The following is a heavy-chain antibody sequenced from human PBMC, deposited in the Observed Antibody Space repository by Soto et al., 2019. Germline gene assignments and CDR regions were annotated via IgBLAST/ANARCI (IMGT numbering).Heavy chain of an antibody. V-gene: IGHV3-23*01. CDR3: RKGMNDYYYYMDV. J-gene: IGHJ6*03. D-gene: IGHD1-1*01. CDR1: GFIFSDYA. Sequence: EVPLLESGGGFVPPGGSLRLSCAASGFIFSDYAMTWVRQAPGKGLEWVSAISGSGGKTYYADSVKGRFTISRDSSQNMMSLHMSGLRAEDTAIYYCRKGMNDYYYYMDVWGNGTTVTVYS. CDR2: ISGSGGKT.